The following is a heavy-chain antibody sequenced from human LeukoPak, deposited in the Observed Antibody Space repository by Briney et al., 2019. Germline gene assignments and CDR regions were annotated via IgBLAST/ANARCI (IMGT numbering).Heavy chain of an antibody. CDR1: GFTFSSYG. CDR3: AKSSGGYYDLLDY. CDR2: IRYDGSNK. V-gene: IGHV3-30*02. D-gene: IGHD3-22*01. Sequence: GGTLRLSCAASGFTFSSYGMSWVRQAPGKGLEWVAFIRYDGSNKYYADSVKGRFTISRDNSKNTLYLQMNSLRAEDTAVYYCAKSSGGYYDLLDYWGQGTLVTVSS. J-gene: IGHJ4*02.